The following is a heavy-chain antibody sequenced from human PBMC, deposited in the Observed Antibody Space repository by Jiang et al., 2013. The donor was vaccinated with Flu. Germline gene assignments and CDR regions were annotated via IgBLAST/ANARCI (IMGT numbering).Heavy chain of an antibody. CDR1: GGSISSYY. J-gene: IGHJ4*02. CDR3: AREIGGGWYDY. CDR2: IYYSGST. Sequence: GPGLVKPSETLSLTCTVSGGSISSYYWSWIRQPPGKGLEWIGYIYYSGSTNYNPSLKSRVTMSVDTSKNQFSLKLSSVTAADTAVYYCAREIGGGWYDYWGQGTLVTVSS. V-gene: IGHV4-59*01. D-gene: IGHD6-19*01.